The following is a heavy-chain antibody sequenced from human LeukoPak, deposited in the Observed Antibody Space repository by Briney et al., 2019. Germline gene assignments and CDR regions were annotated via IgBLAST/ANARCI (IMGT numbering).Heavy chain of an antibody. V-gene: IGHV3-74*01. CDR1: GFIFSSYW. CDR3: ARERLHLGGSGTQEYYYYYMDV. Sequence: PGGSLRLSCAASGFIFSSYWMHWVRHAPGKGLAWVSRINTDGSSTSYADSVKGRFTISRDNAKNTLYLQMNSLRAEDTAVYYCARERLHLGGSGTQEYYYYYMDVWGKGTTVTISS. D-gene: IGHD3-10*01. CDR2: INTDGSST. J-gene: IGHJ6*03.